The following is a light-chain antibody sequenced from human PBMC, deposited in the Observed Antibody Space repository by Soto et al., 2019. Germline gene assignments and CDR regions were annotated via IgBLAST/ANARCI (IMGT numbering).Light chain of an antibody. Sequence: QSALTQPASVSGSPGQWITISCTGTSSDVGAYNYVSWYQQHPGTAPKLMIYDVSNRPSGVPDRFSGSKSGNTASLTISGLQAEDEADYYCSSYTSSRTPAVFGGGTKLTVL. CDR3: SSYTSSRTPAV. J-gene: IGLJ2*01. CDR2: DVS. V-gene: IGLV2-14*01. CDR1: SSDVGAYNY.